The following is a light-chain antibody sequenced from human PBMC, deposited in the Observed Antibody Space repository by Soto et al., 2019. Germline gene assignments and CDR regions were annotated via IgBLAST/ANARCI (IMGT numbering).Light chain of an antibody. CDR1: QDIAGY. J-gene: IGKJ5*01. CDR2: GAS. Sequence: DIQITQSPSSVSASVVDTVTITFLASQDIAGYLAWYQHKPGRTPELLIHGASRLQSGVPARFSGSGSGTDFTLSINSLQPEDFATYYCQKAYSFPINFGQGTRLEIK. CDR3: QKAYSFPIN. V-gene: IGKV1-12*01.